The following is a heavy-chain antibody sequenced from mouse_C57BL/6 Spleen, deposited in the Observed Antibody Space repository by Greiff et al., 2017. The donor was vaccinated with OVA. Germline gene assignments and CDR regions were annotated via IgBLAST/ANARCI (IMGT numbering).Heavy chain of an antibody. J-gene: IGHJ1*03. D-gene: IGHD1-2*01. CDR3: ARRLLDWYFDV. CDR1: GYTFTNYW. Sequence: VQLQQSGAELVRPGTSVKMSCKASGYTFTNYWIGWAKQRPGHGLEWIGDIYPGGGYTNYIEKFKGKATLTADKSSSTAYMQFSSLTSEDSAIYYCARRLLDWYFDVWGTGTTVTVSS. CDR2: IYPGGGYT. V-gene: IGHV1-63*01.